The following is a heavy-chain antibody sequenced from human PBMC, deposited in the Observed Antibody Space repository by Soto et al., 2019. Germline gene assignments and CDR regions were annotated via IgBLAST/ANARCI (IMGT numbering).Heavy chain of an antibody. CDR2: ISGDGSNQ. CDR3: ARDLPPIVLTYYPGMDV. D-gene: IGHD3-9*01. CDR1: GFTFSGYA. J-gene: IGHJ6*02. V-gene: IGHV3-30*04. Sequence: QVQLVESGGGVVQPGMSLRLSCAASGFTFSGYALHWVRQAPGRGLEWVAVISGDGSNQYYADSVKGRFTISRDNSKNTLYPQMNSLRAEDTAVYYCARDLPPIVLTYYPGMDVWGQGTTVTVSS.